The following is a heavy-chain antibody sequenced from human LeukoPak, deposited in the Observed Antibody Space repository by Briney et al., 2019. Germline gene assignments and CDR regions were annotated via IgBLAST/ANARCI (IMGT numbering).Heavy chain of an antibody. CDR2: IYYSGNT. D-gene: IGHD6-19*01. J-gene: IGHJ4*02. Sequence: PSETLSLTCTVSGGSISTYYWSWIRQPPGKGLEWIGYIYYSGNTNYNPSLKSRVTISVDTSKNQFSLKLSSVTAADTAVYYCARVFRGGGGGWPDYWGQGTLATVSS. V-gene: IGHV4-59*01. CDR1: GGSISTYY. CDR3: ARVFRGGGGGWPDY.